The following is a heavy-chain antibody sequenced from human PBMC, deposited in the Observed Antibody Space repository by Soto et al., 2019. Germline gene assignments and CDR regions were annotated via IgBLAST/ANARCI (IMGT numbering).Heavy chain of an antibody. Sequence: SETLSLTCAVYGGSFSGYYWSWIRQPPGKGLEWIGEINHSGSTNYNPSLKSRVTISVDTSKNQFSLKLSSVTAADTAVYYCARGRGRGSGGSSRQYYYYYYGMDVWGQGTTVTVSS. CDR3: ARGRGRGSGGSSRQYYYYYYGMDV. D-gene: IGHD2-15*01. J-gene: IGHJ6*02. CDR1: GGSFSGYY. CDR2: INHSGST. V-gene: IGHV4-34*01.